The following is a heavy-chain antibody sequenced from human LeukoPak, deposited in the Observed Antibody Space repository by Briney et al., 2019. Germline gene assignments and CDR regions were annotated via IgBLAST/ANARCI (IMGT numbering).Heavy chain of an antibody. J-gene: IGHJ3*02. CDR2: IYYSGST. Sequence: SETLSLTCTVSGGSISSYYWSWIRQPPGKGLEWIGCIYYSGSTNYNPSLKSRVTISVDPSKTQFSLKLSSVTAADTAVYYCARVSHAFDIWGQGTMVTVSS. V-gene: IGHV4-59*01. CDR3: ARVSHAFDI. CDR1: GGSISSYY.